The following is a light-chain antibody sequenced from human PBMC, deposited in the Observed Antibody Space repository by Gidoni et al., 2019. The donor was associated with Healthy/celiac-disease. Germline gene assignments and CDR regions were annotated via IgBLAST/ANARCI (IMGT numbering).Light chain of an antibody. Sequence: QSALTQPASVSGSPGQSITISCTGTSSDVGRYNLVSWYQQHPGKAPKLMIYEVSKRPSGVSNRFSGSKSGNTASLTISGLQAEDEADYYCCSYAGSLFGGGTKLTVL. V-gene: IGLV2-23*02. CDR2: EVS. CDR3: CSYAGSL. CDR1: SSDVGRYNL. J-gene: IGLJ2*01.